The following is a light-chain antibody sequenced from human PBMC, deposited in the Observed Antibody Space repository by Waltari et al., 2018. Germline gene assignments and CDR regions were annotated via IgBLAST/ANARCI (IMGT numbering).Light chain of an antibody. CDR1: TRVIGNYKL. CDR3: CSYGGGTTFVV. V-gene: IGLV2-23*02. J-gene: IGLJ2*01. Sequence: QSALTQPASVSGSPGQSITISCTGTTRVIGNYKLVSWYQQHPGKVPKLMIYEVSERPSGVSNRFSGSKSGNTASLTISGLQAEDEADYYCCSYGGGTTFVVFGGGTKLTVL. CDR2: EVS.